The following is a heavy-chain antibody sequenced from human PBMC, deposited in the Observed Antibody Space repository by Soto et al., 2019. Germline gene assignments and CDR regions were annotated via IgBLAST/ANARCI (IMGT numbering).Heavy chain of an antibody. CDR1: GGSISSGIYF. CDR2: IYHSGST. D-gene: IGHD3-9*01. J-gene: IGHJ6*02. Sequence: SETLSLTCTVSGGSISSGIYFWSWIRQHPGKALEWIGYIYHSGSTFYNPSLESRVTISADASKSHFSLKLSSVTAADTAVYYCARDRAYYDILTGDYGMDVWGQGTTVTGS. CDR3: ARDRAYYDILTGDYGMDV. V-gene: IGHV4-31*03.